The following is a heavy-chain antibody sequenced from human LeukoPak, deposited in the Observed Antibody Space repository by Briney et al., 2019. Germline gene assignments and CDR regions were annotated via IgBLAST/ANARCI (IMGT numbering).Heavy chain of an antibody. CDR3: ARHTGEYSYGYRYFEY. Sequence: SETLSLTCTVSGGYISSYYWSWLRQPPGKGLEWIGYIFYSGSTNYNPILKSRVTISVDTSKNQFSLKLSSVTAADTAVYYCARHTGEYSYGYRYFEYWGQGTVVTVSS. J-gene: IGHJ4*02. CDR1: GGYISSYY. D-gene: IGHD5-18*01. CDR2: IFYSGST. V-gene: IGHV4-59*08.